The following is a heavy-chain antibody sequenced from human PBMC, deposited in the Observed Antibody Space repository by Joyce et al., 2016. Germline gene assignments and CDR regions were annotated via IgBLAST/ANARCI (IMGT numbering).Heavy chain of an antibody. CDR1: GYTFTDYY. Sequence: EVQLVQSGAEVKKPGATVKISCKVSGYTFTDYYMHWVQQAPGKGREWMGVVDHEDGETLYAEKFQGRVTITAGTSTDTAYMELSSLRSEDTAVYYCATVDYYYGSGTPRDYYYYMDVWGKGTTVTVSS. D-gene: IGHD3-10*01. V-gene: IGHV1-69-2*01. CDR3: ATVDYYYGSGTPRDYYYYMDV. CDR2: VDHEDGET. J-gene: IGHJ6*03.